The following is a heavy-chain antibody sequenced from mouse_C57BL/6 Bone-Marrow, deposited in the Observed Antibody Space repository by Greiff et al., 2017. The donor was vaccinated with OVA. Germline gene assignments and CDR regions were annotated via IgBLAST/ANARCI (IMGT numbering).Heavy chain of an antibody. J-gene: IGHJ3*01. CDR1: GYTFTNYL. CDR3: ARWWFAY. Sequence: VQLQQSGAELARPGASVKLSCKASGYTFTNYLIEWVKQRPGQGLEWIGVINPGSGGTNYNEKFKGKATLTADKSSSTAYMQLSSLTSEDSAVYFCARWWFAYWGQGTLVTVSA. CDR2: INPGSGGT. V-gene: IGHV1-54*01.